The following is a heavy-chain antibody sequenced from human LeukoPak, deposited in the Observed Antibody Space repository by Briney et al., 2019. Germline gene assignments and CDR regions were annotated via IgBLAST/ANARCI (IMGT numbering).Heavy chain of an antibody. J-gene: IGHJ3*02. CDR1: DDCLHRY. Sequence: SETLSLTCTVSDDCLHRYRSWIRQSPGKALEWMGYIYYDGRTKYNPSLKSRVTISGDTFKNQFSLRLTSVTAADTAVYYCAWSIFYDEGSNLQKGAFDIWGPGTLVTVSS. CDR2: IYYDGRT. D-gene: IGHD2/OR15-2a*01. CDR3: AWSIFYDEGSNLQKGAFDI. V-gene: IGHV4-59*01.